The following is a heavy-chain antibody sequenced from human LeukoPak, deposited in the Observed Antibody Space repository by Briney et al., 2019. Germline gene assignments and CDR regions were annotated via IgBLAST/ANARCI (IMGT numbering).Heavy chain of an antibody. D-gene: IGHD3-22*01. CDR2: IYTRGST. Sequence: PSQTLSLTGIVSGGSTTTGDYYCSWIRQPAGKGLEWIGRIYTRGSTNYKPSLKSRVIMSVDTSNNQCSLKLSSVTAADTAVYFYTTTYYDTRKPWDWGQGTLVTVSS. CDR1: GGSTTTGDYY. V-gene: IGHV4-61*02. CDR3: TTTYYDTRKPWD. J-gene: IGHJ4*02.